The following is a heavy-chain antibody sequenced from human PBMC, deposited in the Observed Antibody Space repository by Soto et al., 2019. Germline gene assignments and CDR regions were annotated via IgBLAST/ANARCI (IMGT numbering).Heavy chain of an antibody. J-gene: IGHJ4*02. CDR2: IYYSGST. CDR1: GYSISSSNW. CDR3: ARNAGYSYGLSFDY. Sequence: QVQLQESGPGLVKPSDTLSLTCAVSGYSISSSNWWGWIRQPPGKGLEWIGYIYYSGSTYYNPSLKRRATMSVDTSKNQLSLKLSSVTAVDTAVYYCARNAGYSYGLSFDYWGQGTMVTVSS. V-gene: IGHV4-28*01. D-gene: IGHD5-18*01.